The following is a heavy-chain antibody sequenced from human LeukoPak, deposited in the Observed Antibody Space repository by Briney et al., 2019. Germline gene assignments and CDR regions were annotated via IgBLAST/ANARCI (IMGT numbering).Heavy chain of an antibody. Sequence: GGSLRLSCAASGSTFSSYGMHWVRQAPGKGLEWVAVIWYDGSNKYYADSVKGRFTISRDNSKNTLYLQMNSLRAEDTAVYYCAKDQGSGWYEGIDYWGQGTLVTVSS. CDR1: GSTFSSYG. CDR2: IWYDGSNK. J-gene: IGHJ4*02. D-gene: IGHD6-19*01. CDR3: AKDQGSGWYEGIDY. V-gene: IGHV3-33*06.